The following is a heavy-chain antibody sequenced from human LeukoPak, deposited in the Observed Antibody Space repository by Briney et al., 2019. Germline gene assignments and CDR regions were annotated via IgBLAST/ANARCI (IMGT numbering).Heavy chain of an antibody. J-gene: IGHJ4*02. D-gene: IGHD3-22*01. V-gene: IGHV4-59*01. CDR3: ARVTGYMIEDYFDY. CDR2: ISHSGST. Sequence: SETLSLACTVSGASINNYYWSWIRQSPEKGLEWIGYISHSGSTHYNPSLKSRVTISVKTSKNQFSLKLSSVTAADTAVYYCARVTGYMIEDYFDYWGQGTLVTVSS. CDR1: GASINNYY.